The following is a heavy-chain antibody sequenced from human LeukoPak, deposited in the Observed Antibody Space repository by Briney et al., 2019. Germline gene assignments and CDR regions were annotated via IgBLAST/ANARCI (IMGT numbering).Heavy chain of an antibody. J-gene: IGHJ2*01. CDR1: GFTLDDYG. CDR2: INWNGGST. V-gene: IGHV3-20*04. CDR3: ARDRVVVATTTPPYWYFDL. D-gene: IGHD2-15*01. Sequence: GGSLRLSCAASGFTLDDYGMSWVRQAPGKGLEWVSGINWNGGSTSYVDSVKGRFTISRDNAKNSLFLHMNSLRVEDTALYYCARDRVVVATTTPPYWYFDLWGRGTRVTVSS.